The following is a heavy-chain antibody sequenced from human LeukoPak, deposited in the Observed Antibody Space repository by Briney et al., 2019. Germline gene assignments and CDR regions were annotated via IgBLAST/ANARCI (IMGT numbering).Heavy chain of an antibody. Sequence: AGGSLRLSCAASGFTFDDYAMHWVRQAPGKGLEWLSYISISGTTIYYADSVKGRFTISRDNAKNSLYLQMNSLRAEDTAVYYCARGGGYGSGSHYYFDYWGQGTLVTVSS. CDR2: ISISGTTI. D-gene: IGHD3-10*01. J-gene: IGHJ4*02. CDR3: ARGGGYGSGSHYYFDY. V-gene: IGHV3-11*01. CDR1: GFTFDDYA.